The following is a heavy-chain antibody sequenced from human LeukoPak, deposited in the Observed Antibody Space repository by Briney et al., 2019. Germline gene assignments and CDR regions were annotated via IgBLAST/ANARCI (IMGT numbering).Heavy chain of an antibody. Sequence: SETLSFTCTVSGGSISSYYWSWIRQPPGKGLEWIGYIYYSGSTNYSPSLKSRVTISVDTSKNQFSLKLSSVTAADTAVYYCARAYYDFWSGYDIFDYWGQGTLVTVSS. V-gene: IGHV4-59*01. D-gene: IGHD3-3*01. CDR1: GGSISSYY. J-gene: IGHJ4*02. CDR3: ARAYYDFWSGYDIFDY. CDR2: IYYSGST.